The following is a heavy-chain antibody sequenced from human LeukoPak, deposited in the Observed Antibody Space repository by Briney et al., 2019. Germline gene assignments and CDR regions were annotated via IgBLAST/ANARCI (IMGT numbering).Heavy chain of an antibody. V-gene: IGHV1-46*01. J-gene: IGHJ4*02. CDR1: GYTXTNHF. Sequence: ASVKVSCKASGYTXTNHFIHGVRQAPGEGLEWMGLINPSGGSTSYAHHYQGRVMMTRDTSTSSVYMELSSLRSEDTAVYYCARDGLHNWNDLYFDYWGQGTLVTVSS. CDR3: ARDGLHNWNDLYFDY. CDR2: INPSGGST. D-gene: IGHD1-20*01.